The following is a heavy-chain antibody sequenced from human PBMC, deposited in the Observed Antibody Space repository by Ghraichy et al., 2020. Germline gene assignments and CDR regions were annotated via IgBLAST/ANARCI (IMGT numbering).Heavy chain of an antibody. Sequence: GGLRLSCAASGFTLSNYWMHWVRQAPGKGLVWVSRIKSDGSSTTYADSVKGRFTISRDNAKNTLYLQMNSLRAEDTAVYYCAREYCSGGRCFFGTGGSHFDYWGQGTLVTVSS. CDR1: GFTLSNYW. CDR2: IKSDGSST. J-gene: IGHJ4*02. CDR3: AREYCSGGRCFFGTGGSHFDY. V-gene: IGHV3-74*01. D-gene: IGHD2-15*01.